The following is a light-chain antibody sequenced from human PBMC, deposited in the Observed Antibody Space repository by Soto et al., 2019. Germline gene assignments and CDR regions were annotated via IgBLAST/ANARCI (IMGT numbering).Light chain of an antibody. CDR2: EVS. V-gene: IGLV2-14*01. Sequence: QSVLTQPASVSGSPGQSITISCTGTSSDVGDYNYVSWYQQHPGKAPKLMISEVSDRSSGVSNRFSASKSGNTASLTISGLQAQDDADYFCSSYTSSSTLVVFGGGTKLTVL. J-gene: IGLJ2*01. CDR1: SSDVGDYNY. CDR3: SSYTSSSTLVV.